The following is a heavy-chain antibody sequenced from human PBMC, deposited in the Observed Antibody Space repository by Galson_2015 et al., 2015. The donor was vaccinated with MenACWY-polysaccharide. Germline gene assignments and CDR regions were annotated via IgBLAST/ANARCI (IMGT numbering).Heavy chain of an antibody. V-gene: IGHV3-33*01. CDR3: ARGRSVFSRYCSSTSCEYYFDY. Sequence: SLRLSCAASGFTFSSYGMHWVRQAPGKGLEWVAVIWYDGSNKYYADSVKGRFTISRDNSKNTLYLQMNSLRAEDTAVYYCARGRSVFSRYCSSTSCEYYFDYWGQGTLVTVSS. J-gene: IGHJ4*02. D-gene: IGHD2-2*01. CDR1: GFTFSSYG. CDR2: IWYDGSNK.